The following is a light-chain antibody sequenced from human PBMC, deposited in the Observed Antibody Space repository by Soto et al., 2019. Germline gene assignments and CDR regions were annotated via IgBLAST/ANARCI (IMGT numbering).Light chain of an antibody. V-gene: IGKV1-5*01. CDR2: DAS. CDR1: QSISSW. Sequence: DIQITQSPSSLSASVVDRVTITCRASQSISSWLAWYQQKPGKAPNLLIYDASNLESGVPSRFSGSGSGTEFTLTISSLQPDDFATYYCQQYNSYQWTFGQGTKVDIK. CDR3: QQYNSYQWT. J-gene: IGKJ1*01.